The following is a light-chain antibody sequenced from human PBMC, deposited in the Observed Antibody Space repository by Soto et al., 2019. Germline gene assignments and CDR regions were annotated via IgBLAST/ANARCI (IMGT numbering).Light chain of an antibody. CDR3: SSYTSSSPYV. CDR1: RSDVGGYNY. Sequence: SDLNQPASVCGSPGEAITISYNGTRSDVGGYNYVSWYQQHPGKAPKLMIYDVSNRPSGVSNRFSGSKSGNTASLTISGLQAEDEADYYCSSYTSSSPYVFGTGTKVTVL. J-gene: IGLJ1*01. V-gene: IGLV2-14*01. CDR2: DVS.